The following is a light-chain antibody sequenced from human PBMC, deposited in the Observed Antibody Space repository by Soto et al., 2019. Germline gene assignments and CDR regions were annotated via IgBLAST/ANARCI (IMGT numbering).Light chain of an antibody. J-gene: IGKJ4*01. CDR3: QQYDNLLT. CDR1: QDISNY. V-gene: IGKV1-33*01. Sequence: DIRMTQSPSSLTASVGDRVTITCQASQDISNYLNWYQQKPGKAPKLQIYDASNLETGVPSRFSGSGSGTDFTFTISSLQPEDIATYYCQQYDNLLTFGGGTKVDI. CDR2: DAS.